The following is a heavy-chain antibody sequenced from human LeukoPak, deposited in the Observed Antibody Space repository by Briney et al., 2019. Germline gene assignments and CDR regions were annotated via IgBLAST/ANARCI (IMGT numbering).Heavy chain of an antibody. V-gene: IGHV5-51*01. J-gene: IGHJ4*02. Sequence: GESLKISCKGSGYSFTSYWIGWVRQMPGKGLEWMGIIYPGDSDTRYSPSFQGQVTISADKSISTAYLQWSSLKASDTAMYYCARSLVEMATIEGFGYSRQGTLVTVSS. D-gene: IGHD5-24*01. CDR3: ARSLVEMATIEGFGY. CDR2: IYPGDSDT. CDR1: GYSFTSYW.